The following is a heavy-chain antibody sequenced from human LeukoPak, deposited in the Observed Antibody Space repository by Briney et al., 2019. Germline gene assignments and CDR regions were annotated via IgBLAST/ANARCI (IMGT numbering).Heavy chain of an antibody. CDR3: TSFQGYGDYYYYGMDV. CDR2: IRSKAYGGTT. Sequence: GRSLRLSCTASGFTFGDYAMNWVRQAPGKGLEWVGFIRSKAYGGTTEYAASVKGRFTISRDDSKSIAYLQMNSLKTEDTAVYYCTSFQGYGDYYYYGMDVWGQGTTVTVSS. CDR1: GFTFGDYA. D-gene: IGHD4-17*01. V-gene: IGHV3-49*04. J-gene: IGHJ6*02.